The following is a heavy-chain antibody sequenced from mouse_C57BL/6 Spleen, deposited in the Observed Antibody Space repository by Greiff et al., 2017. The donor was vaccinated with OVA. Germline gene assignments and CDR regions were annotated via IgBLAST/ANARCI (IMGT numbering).Heavy chain of an antibody. CDR1: GYTFTSYW. Sequence: VQLQQPGAELVKPGASVKLSCKASGYTFTSYWMHWVKQRPGRGLEWIGRIDPNSGGTKYNEKFKSKATLTVDKPSSTAYMQLSSLTSEDSAVYDCARNQLRSLTGQGYWGQGTTLTVSS. CDR3: ARNQLRSLTGQGY. J-gene: IGHJ2*01. CDR2: IDPNSGGT. D-gene: IGHD4-1*01. V-gene: IGHV1-72*01.